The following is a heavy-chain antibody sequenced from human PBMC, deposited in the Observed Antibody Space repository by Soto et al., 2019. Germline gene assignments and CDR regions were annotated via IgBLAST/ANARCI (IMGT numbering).Heavy chain of an antibody. D-gene: IGHD3-3*01. V-gene: IGHV1-18*04. Sequence: QVQLVQSGAEMKRPGASVKVSCKASGYTFSKYDVSWVRQAPGQGLEWLGLISPNSGRASYSEKFQGRVTMSIDTPTTTAYLELRSLRSDDTAVYYCVRQYFDFWTDYPDFDYWGQGTLVTVSS. CDR1: GYTFSKYD. CDR2: ISPNSGRA. CDR3: VRQYFDFWTDYPDFDY. J-gene: IGHJ4*02.